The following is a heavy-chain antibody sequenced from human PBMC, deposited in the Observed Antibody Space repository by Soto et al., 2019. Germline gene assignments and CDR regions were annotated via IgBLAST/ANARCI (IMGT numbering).Heavy chain of an antibody. CDR3: ARDVSPGSSSLYLDAFDI. V-gene: IGHV3-7*05. CDR1: GFTLSAYW. Sequence: EVQLEESGGDLVQPGGSLRLSCAASGFTLSAYWMTWVRQAPGKGLEWVANINRDGSKKSYLDSVRGRFTISRENVGNSLYLQMDSLRADDTALYYCARDVSPGSSSLYLDAFDIWGQGTMVTVSS. D-gene: IGHD6-13*01. CDR2: INRDGSKK. J-gene: IGHJ3*02.